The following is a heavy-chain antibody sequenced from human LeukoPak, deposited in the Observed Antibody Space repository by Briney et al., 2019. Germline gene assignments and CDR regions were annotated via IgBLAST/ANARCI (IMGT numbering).Heavy chain of an antibody. J-gene: IGHJ4*02. CDR1: LFTFRRFT. CDR2: INSDGTST. V-gene: IGHV3-74*01. D-gene: IGHD3-22*01. CDR3: SREGGYSHAFDY. Sequence: GRTLRLSSAASLFTFRRFTMYWGRRAPSTELMWISRINSDGTSTSHAESVKIRFATTRDNAKNTLYLQMNSLRAEDNAVYYCSREGGYSHAFDYWGQGTLVTVSS.